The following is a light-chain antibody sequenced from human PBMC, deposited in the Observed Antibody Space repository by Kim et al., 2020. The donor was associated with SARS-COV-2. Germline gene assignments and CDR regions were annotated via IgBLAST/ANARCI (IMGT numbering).Light chain of an antibody. J-gene: IGKJ1*01. CDR1: QAITKY. CDR2: AAS. Sequence: ASIGDRVSITCRASQAITKYLAWYQQRPEKPPKLLISAASTLQSGVPSRFSGSGSGTHFTLTISSLQPEDVATYYCQKYNGAPWTFGQGTKVEIK. V-gene: IGKV1-27*01. CDR3: QKYNGAPWT.